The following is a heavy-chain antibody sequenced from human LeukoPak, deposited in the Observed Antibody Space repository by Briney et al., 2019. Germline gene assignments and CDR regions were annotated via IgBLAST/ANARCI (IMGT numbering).Heavy chain of an antibody. J-gene: IGHJ4*02. Sequence: GGSLRLSCAASGFTFSSYAMSWVRQAPGKGLEWVSAISGSGGSTYYADSVRGRFTISRDNSKNTLYLQMNILTADDTAVYYCAKDSSASGWYGFFDYWGQGALVTVSS. CDR2: ISGSGGST. CDR1: GFTFSSYA. D-gene: IGHD6-19*01. CDR3: AKDSSASGWYGFFDY. V-gene: IGHV3-23*01.